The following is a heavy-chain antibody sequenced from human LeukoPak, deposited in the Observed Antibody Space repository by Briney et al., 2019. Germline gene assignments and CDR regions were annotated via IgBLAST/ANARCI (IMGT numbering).Heavy chain of an antibody. CDR2: INPNSGGT. V-gene: IGHV1-2*02. D-gene: IGHD2-15*01. Sequence: GASVKVSCKASGYTFTGYYMHWVRQAPGQGLEWMGWINPNSGGTNYAQKFQGRVTMTRDTSISTAYMELGRLRSDDTAVYYCAREARVGYCSGGSCYLAYWGQGTLVTVSS. CDR3: AREARVGYCSGGSCYLAY. CDR1: GYTFTGYY. J-gene: IGHJ4*02.